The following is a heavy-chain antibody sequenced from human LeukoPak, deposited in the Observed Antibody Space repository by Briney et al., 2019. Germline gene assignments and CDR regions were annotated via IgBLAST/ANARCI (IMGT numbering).Heavy chain of an antibody. V-gene: IGHV3-48*03. Sequence: GGSLRLSCSASGFTFRNYEMNWVRQAPGKGLEWVSYIASSGSTIYYADSVKGRLTISRDNAKSSLYLQMNSLRADDTAVYYCATSRGYFFRWFQHWGQGTLVTVSS. CDR1: GFTFRNYE. J-gene: IGHJ1*01. D-gene: IGHD3-22*01. CDR2: IASSGSTI. CDR3: ATSRGYFFRWFQH.